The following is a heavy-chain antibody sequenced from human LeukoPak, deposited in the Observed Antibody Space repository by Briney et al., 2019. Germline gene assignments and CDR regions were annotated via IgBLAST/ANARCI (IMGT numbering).Heavy chain of an antibody. CDR1: GGSFSGYY. CDR2: INHSGST. V-gene: IGHV4-34*01. J-gene: IGHJ4*02. CDR3: ARGLFGAVTSSFDY. Sequence: SETLSLTCAVYGGSFSGYYWSWIRQPPGKGLEWIGEINHSGSTNYNPSLKSRVTISVDTSKNQFSLKLSSVTAADTAVYYCARGLFGAVTSSFDYWGQGTLVTVSS. D-gene: IGHD4-17*01.